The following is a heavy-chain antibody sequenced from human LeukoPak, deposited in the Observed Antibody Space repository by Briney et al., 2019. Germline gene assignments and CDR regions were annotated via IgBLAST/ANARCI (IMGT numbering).Heavy chain of an antibody. CDR2: IKAKPDDWMI. CDR3: GTGDAFDM. J-gene: IGHJ3*02. D-gene: IGHD3/OR15-3a*01. CDR1: GLVFSDWF. Sequence: GGSLRLSCATSGLVFSDWFMSWVRQAPGKGLEWVGRIKAKPDDWMIDYAAPVKGRFSISRDDSTNTLYLQMNGLKTEDTAVYYCGTGDAFDMWGQGTMVTVSS. V-gene: IGHV3-15*01.